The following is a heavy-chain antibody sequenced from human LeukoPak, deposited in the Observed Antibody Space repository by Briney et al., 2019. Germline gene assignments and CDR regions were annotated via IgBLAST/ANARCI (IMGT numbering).Heavy chain of an antibody. Sequence: GRSLRLSCAASGFTFDDYGMSWVRQAPGKGLEWVSGINWNGGSTGYADSVKGRFTISRDNAKNSLYLQMNSLRAEDTALYYCARGGPHDSSGCYFDYWGQGTLVTVSS. CDR3: ARGGPHDSSGCYFDY. V-gene: IGHV3-20*04. J-gene: IGHJ4*02. D-gene: IGHD3-22*01. CDR2: INWNGGST. CDR1: GFTFDDYG.